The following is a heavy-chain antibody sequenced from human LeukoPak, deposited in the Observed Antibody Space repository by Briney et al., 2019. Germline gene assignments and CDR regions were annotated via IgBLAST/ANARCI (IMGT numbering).Heavy chain of an antibody. Sequence: SQTLSLTCAISGDSVSSNSAAWDWIRPSPSRGLEWLGRTYYRSKWYTYYAASVKSRRAINRDTSKNQFSRKLSSVTAADTAVYYCARGENLYDFWSGYYDWGQGTLVTVPS. V-gene: IGHV6-1*01. CDR1: GDSVSSNSAA. CDR2: TYYRSKWYT. D-gene: IGHD3-3*01. J-gene: IGHJ4*02. CDR3: ARGENLYDFWSGYYD.